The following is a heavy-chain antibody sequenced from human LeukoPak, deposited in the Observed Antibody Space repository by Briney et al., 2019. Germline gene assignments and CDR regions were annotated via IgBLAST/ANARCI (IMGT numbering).Heavy chain of an antibody. D-gene: IGHD5-24*01. CDR1: GFTFSSYG. CDR3: AKGDESYYYYYGMDV. Sequence: PGRSLRLSCAASGFTFSSYGMHWVRQAPGKGLEWVAVISYDGSNKYYADSVKGRFTISRDNSKNTLYLQMNSLRAEDTAVYYCAKGDESYYYYYGMDVWGQGTTVTVSS. CDR2: ISYDGSNK. V-gene: IGHV3-30*18. J-gene: IGHJ6*02.